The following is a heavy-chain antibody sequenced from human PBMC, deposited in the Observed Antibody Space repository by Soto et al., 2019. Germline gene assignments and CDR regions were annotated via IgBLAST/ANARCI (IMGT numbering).Heavy chain of an antibody. J-gene: IGHJ4*02. V-gene: IGHV1-3*01. Sequence: VASVKVSCKASGYSFSHYALHWVRQAPGQSLEWMGWVNGDNGNTKYSEKFQGRVTVTRDTSATTVYMELSSLRSEDPAVYSCARKVGNGDCADWGQGTLGTVGS. CDR3: ARKVGNGDCAD. CDR1: GYSFSHYA. CDR2: VNGDNGNT. D-gene: IGHD2-21*02.